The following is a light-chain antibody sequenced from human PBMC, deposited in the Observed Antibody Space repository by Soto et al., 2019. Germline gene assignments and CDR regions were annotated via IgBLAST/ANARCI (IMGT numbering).Light chain of an antibody. CDR1: NIGSKS. Sequence: SYELTQPPSVSVAPGQTARITCGGNNIGSKSVHWYQQRPGQAPVLVVHDDSDRPSGTPERFSGSNSENTATLTITRVEAVDEADYYCQVWDTGNDHVVFGGGTKLTVL. V-gene: IGLV3-21*02. CDR2: DDS. J-gene: IGLJ2*01. CDR3: QVWDTGNDHVV.